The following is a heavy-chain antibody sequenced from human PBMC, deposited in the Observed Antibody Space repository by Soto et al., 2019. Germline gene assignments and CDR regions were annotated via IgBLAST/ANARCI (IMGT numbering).Heavy chain of an antibody. D-gene: IGHD6-19*01. V-gene: IGHV3-23*01. CDR3: AKERSSGWSFDY. J-gene: IGHJ4*02. CDR1: GFTFSTYA. Sequence: EVQLLESGGGLVQPGGSLRLSCAASGFTFSTYAMNWVRQAPGKGLEWVSGISGSGDSTYYADSVKGRFTVSRDNSKNTLKLQMNSLRAEDTAVFYCAKERSSGWSFDYWGQGTLVTVSS. CDR2: ISGSGDST.